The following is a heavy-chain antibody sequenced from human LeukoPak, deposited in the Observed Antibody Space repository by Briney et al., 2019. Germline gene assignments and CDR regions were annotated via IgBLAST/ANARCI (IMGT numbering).Heavy chain of an antibody. CDR2: IYYSGST. CDR1: GGSISSGDYY. V-gene: IGHV4-30-4*01. CDR3: ARVNRRIDAFDI. Sequence: SQTLSLTCNVSGGSISSGDYYWSWIRQPPGKGLEWIGYIYYSGSTYYNPSLKSRVTISVDTSKNQFSLKLSSVTAADTAVYYCARVNRRIDAFDIWGQGTMVTVSS. D-gene: IGHD1-14*01. J-gene: IGHJ3*02.